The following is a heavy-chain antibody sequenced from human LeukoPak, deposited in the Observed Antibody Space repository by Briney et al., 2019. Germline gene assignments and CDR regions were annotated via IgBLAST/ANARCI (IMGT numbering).Heavy chain of an antibody. J-gene: IGHJ4*02. CDR3: AHTTTVTTFDY. CDR2: IYWDGDE. CDR1: GGSISTYYW. D-gene: IGHD4-17*01. Sequence: TLSLTCTVSGGSISTYYWSWIRQPPGKALEWLALIYWDGDERYSPSLNSRLTITEDTSKNQVVLTMTNMDPVDTATYYCAHTTTVTTFDYWGQGTLVTVSS. V-gene: IGHV2-5*08.